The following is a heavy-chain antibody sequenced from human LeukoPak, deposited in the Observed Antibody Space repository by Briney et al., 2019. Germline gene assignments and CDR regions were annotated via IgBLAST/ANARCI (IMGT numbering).Heavy chain of an antibody. D-gene: IGHD2-2*01. CDR2: INPILGIA. CDR3: ARGCSSTSCPDDY. V-gene: IGHV1-69*04. CDR1: VGTLCSYA. J-gene: IGHJ4*02. Sequence: VASVKVSCKASVGTLCSYAISWLRQAPGQGLEWMGRINPILGIANYAQKFQGRVTITADKSTSTAYMELSSLRSEDTAVYYCARGCSSTSCPDDYWGQGTLVTVSS.